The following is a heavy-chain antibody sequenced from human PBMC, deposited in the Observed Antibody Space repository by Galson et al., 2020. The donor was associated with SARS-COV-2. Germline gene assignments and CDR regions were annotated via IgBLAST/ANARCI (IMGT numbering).Heavy chain of an antibody. J-gene: IGHJ6*03. V-gene: IGHV4-59*08. CDR1: GGPISSYY. Sequence: SETLSLTCTVSGGPISSYYWSWIRQPPGKGLEWIGYIYYSGSTNYNPSLKSRVTISVDTSKNQFSLKLSSVTAADTAVYYCARTFIRSTNLFVLNYYYMDVWGKGTTVTVSS. CDR2: IYYSGST. D-gene: IGHD3-3*01. CDR3: ARTFIRSTNLFVLNYYYMDV.